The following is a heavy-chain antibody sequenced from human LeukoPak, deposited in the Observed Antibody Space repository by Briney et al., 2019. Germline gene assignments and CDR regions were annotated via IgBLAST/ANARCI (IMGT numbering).Heavy chain of an antibody. V-gene: IGHV1-18*01. CDR3: AREAYGSGSYYPSH. D-gene: IGHD3-10*01. J-gene: IGHJ4*02. CDR2: ISAYNGNT. Sequence: ASVNVSCKASGYTFTSYGISWLRQAPGQGLEGMGWISAYNGNTNYAQKLQGRVTMTTDTSTSTAYMELRSLRSDDTAVYYCAREAYGSGSYYPSHWGQGTLVTVSS. CDR1: GYTFTSYG.